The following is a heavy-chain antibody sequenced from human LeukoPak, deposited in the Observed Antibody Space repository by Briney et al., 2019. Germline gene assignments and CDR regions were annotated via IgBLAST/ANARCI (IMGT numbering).Heavy chain of an antibody. CDR3: ARAYYYQIGDYYYMDV. D-gene: IGHD3-10*01. CDR1: GYTFTSYG. Sequence: ASVKVPCKASGYTFTSYGISWVRQAPGQGLEWMGWISAYNGNTNYAQKLQGRVTMTTDTSTSTAYMELRSLRSDDTAVYYCARAYYYQIGDYYYMDVWGKGTTVTVSS. V-gene: IGHV1-18*01. J-gene: IGHJ6*03. CDR2: ISAYNGNT.